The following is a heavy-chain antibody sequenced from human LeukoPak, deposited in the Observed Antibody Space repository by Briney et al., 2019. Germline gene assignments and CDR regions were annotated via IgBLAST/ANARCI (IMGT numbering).Heavy chain of an antibody. CDR1: GFTFSSYA. V-gene: IGHV3-23*01. Sequence: GGSLRLSCAASGFTFSSYAMSWVRQAPGKGLEWVLAISGGGIGIYYADSLKGRFTISRDDSKNTLYLQMNNLRAEDTAVYYCTRRRGNQQPIDYWGQGTLVTVSS. CDR2: ISGGGIGI. CDR3: TRRRGNQQPIDY. J-gene: IGHJ4*02. D-gene: IGHD2-2*01.